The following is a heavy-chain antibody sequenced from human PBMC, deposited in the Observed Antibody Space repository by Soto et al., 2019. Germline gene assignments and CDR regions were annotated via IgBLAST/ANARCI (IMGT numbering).Heavy chain of an antibody. CDR1: GGSMSSSSTYY. D-gene: IGHD2-15*01. Sequence: SETLSLTCTVSGGSMSSSSTYYWGWMRQPPGKGLEWIASFFIGGNTYYNPSVKSRVTISVDTSKNQFSLKLSSVTAADTAVYYCARWVEVSLDYFDSWGQGTPVTVSS. J-gene: IGHJ4*02. V-gene: IGHV4-39*07. CDR2: FFIGGNT. CDR3: ARWVEVSLDYFDS.